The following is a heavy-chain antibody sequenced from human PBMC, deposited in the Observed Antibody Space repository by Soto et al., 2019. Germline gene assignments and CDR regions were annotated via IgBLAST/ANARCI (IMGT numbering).Heavy chain of an antibody. D-gene: IGHD3-22*01. V-gene: IGHV3-48*01. CDR2: ISSSSSTI. CDR3: ARDSNPSYYYDSSGFDP. CDR1: GFTFSSYS. J-gene: IGHJ5*02. Sequence: QPGGSLRLSCAASGFTFSSYSMNWVRQAPGKGLEWVSYISSSSSTIYYADSVKGRFTISRDNAKNSLYLQMNSLRAEDTAVYYCARDSNPSYYYDSSGFDPWGQGTLVTVSS.